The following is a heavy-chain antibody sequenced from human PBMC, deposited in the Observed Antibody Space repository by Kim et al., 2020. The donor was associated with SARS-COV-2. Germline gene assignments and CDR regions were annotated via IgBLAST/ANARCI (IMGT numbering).Heavy chain of an antibody. Sequence: GGSLRLSCVASGFTFSNYAMSWVRQAPGKGLQWVSGISGGDDTYYADSVKGRFTITRDISENTLYLQMNSLRAEDTAVYYCAKAFGGLINRNYLHSWGRG. J-gene: IGHJ4*02. D-gene: IGHD3-3*01. CDR2: ISGGDDT. CDR1: GFTFSNYA. CDR3: AKAFGGLINRNYLHS. V-gene: IGHV3-23*01.